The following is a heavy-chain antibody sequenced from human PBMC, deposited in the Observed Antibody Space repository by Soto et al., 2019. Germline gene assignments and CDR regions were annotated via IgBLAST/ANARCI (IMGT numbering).Heavy chain of an antibody. Sequence: QVQLVQSGAEVKEPGASVRVSCKASGYTFSNYDINWVRQATGQGLEWMGWMNPESRNTGYAQKLQGRVTMTRDTSISTAYMELTSLRSEDTAVYYCARFVRHQLPTIDFWGQGTLVTVSS. J-gene: IGHJ4*02. CDR1: GYTFSNYD. CDR3: ARFVRHQLPTIDF. D-gene: IGHD2-2*01. CDR2: MNPESRNT. V-gene: IGHV1-8*01.